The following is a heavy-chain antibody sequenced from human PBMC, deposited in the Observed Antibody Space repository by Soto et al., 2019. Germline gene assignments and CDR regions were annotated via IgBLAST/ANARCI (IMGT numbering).Heavy chain of an antibody. V-gene: IGHV3-23*01. CDR2: IGGSGIIT. CDR1: GFSFSSFA. D-gene: IGHD5-12*01. J-gene: IGHJ4*02. Sequence: GGSLRLSCRASGFSFSSFAMTWVRQAPGKGLEWVSSIGGSGIITYYTDSVKGRFTISRDNSKNTVYLQINALRAEDTAVYYCARDFSMVIVAPGYWGQGTLVTVSS. CDR3: ARDFSMVIVAPGY.